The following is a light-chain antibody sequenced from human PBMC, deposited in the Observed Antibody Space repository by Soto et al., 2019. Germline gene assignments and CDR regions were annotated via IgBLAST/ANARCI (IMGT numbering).Light chain of an antibody. Sequence: VLTQSPGTLSLSPGERATLSCRASQSIRSTYLAWYQQKPGQSPRLLIYLSSTRATGIPDRFSGSGSGTDFTLSISRLEPEDFAVYYCQQYDSSPYTFGQGTKLEIK. V-gene: IGKV3-20*01. J-gene: IGKJ2*01. CDR1: QSIRSTY. CDR3: QQYDSSPYT. CDR2: LSS.